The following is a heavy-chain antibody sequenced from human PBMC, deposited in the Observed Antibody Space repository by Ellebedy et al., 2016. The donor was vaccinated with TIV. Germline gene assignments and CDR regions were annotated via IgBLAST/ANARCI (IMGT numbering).Heavy chain of an antibody. J-gene: IGHJ4*02. D-gene: IGHD3-22*01. CDR3: AKEYDSRGYGAYFDH. Sequence: GESLKISCAASGFTFSTYAMQWVRQAPGKGLEWVAVISYDGSTKYYADSVKGRFTISRDNSKNTMYLQMNSLRAEDTAVYYCAKEYDSRGYGAYFDHWGQGTLVTVSS. V-gene: IGHV3-30*18. CDR2: ISYDGSTK. CDR1: GFTFSTYA.